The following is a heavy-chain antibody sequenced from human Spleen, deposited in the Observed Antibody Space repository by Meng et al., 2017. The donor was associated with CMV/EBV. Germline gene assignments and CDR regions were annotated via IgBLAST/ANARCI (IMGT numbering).Heavy chain of an antibody. D-gene: IGHD3-10*01. CDR1: GFTFDDYT. CDR2: INWDGGRT. CDR3: AKPRVTNTGLYFDY. V-gene: IGHV3-43*01. Sequence: GGSLRLSCAASGFTFDDYTMHWVRQVPGKGLEWVSLINWDGGRTYYSDSVKGRFTISRDNSKNTLYLQMNSLRAEDTAVYYCAKPRVTNTGLYFDYWGQGTLVTVSS. J-gene: IGHJ4*02.